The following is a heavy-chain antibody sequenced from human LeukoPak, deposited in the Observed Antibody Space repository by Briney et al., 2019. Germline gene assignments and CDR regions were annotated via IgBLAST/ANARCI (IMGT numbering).Heavy chain of an antibody. Sequence: GESLKISCKSSGYSFTSHWIGWLRQMPGKGLEWMGIIHPGDSDTRYSPSFQGQVTVSADKSISTAYLQWSSLKASDTAMYYCARGNPGYSGYYFDSWGQGTLVTVSS. J-gene: IGHJ4*02. V-gene: IGHV5-51*01. CDR2: IHPGDSDT. D-gene: IGHD5-12*01. CDR3: ARGNPGYSGYYFDS. CDR1: GYSFTSHW.